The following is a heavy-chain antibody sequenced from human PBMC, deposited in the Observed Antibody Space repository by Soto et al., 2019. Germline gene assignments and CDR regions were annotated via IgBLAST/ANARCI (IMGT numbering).Heavy chain of an antibody. J-gene: IGHJ6*02. CDR3: ARRGPLNNIVVVPDYFGLDV. D-gene: IGHD2-15*01. V-gene: IGHV3-11*01. CDR1: GFSIRDYY. Sequence: QEQLVESGGGLVKPGGSLRLSCAVSGFSIRDYYMSWIRQAPGKGLEWVSYSSSGGSSTFYTESVKGRFTISRDIAKNSLHLTMNSLRVEDTAVYFCARRGPLNNIVVVPDYFGLDVWGQGTTVTVSS. CDR2: SSSGGSST.